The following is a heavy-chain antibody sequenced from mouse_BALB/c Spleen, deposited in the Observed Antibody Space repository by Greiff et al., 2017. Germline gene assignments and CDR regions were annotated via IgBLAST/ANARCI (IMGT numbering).Heavy chain of an antibody. CDR1: GFTFSSFG. Sequence: DVHLVESGGGLVQPGGSRKLSCAASGFTFSSFGMHWVRQAPEKGLEWVAYISSGSSTIYYADTVKGRFTISRDNPKNTLFLQMTSLRSEDTAMYYCASLITTGGYWYFDVWGAGTTVTVSS. D-gene: IGHD1-1*01. J-gene: IGHJ1*01. CDR2: ISSGSSTI. V-gene: IGHV5-17*02. CDR3: ASLITTGGYWYFDV.